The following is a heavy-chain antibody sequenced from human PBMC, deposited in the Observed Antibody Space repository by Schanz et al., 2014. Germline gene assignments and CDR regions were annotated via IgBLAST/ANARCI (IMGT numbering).Heavy chain of an antibody. CDR1: GFTFSSYA. V-gene: IGHV3-23*01. Sequence: EVHLLDSGGGLVQPGGSLRLSCAASGFTFSSYAMSWVRQAPGKGLEWVSSISSGGNPYYANSVKGRFTISRDSSKNTLFLQMNSLRTEDTAVYYCARNRGSGGQNWYFDLWGRGTLVTVSS. CDR2: ISSGGNP. J-gene: IGHJ2*01. CDR3: ARNRGSGGQNWYFDL. D-gene: IGHD1-26*01.